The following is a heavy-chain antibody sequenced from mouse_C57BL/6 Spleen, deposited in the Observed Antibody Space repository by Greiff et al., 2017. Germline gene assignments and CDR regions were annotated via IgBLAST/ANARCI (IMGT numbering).Heavy chain of an antibody. J-gene: IGHJ1*03. Sequence: QVQLQQSGAELVRPGSSVKLSCKASGYTFTSYWMHWVKQRPIQGLEWIGNIDPSDSETHYNQKFKDKATLTVDKSSSTAYMQLSSLTSEDSAVFYGARTYFYGSSPYWYFGGWGTGTTVTVAS. V-gene: IGHV1-52*01. D-gene: IGHD1-1*01. CDR3: ARTYFYGSSPYWYFGG. CDR2: IDPSDSET. CDR1: GYTFTSYW.